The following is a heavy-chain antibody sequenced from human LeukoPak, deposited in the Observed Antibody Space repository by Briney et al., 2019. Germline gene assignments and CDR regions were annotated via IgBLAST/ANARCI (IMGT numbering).Heavy chain of an antibody. J-gene: IGHJ4*02. D-gene: IGHD2-2*02. CDR2: IYYSGTT. V-gene: IGHV4-39*01. CDR1: GGSLSSPNYY. CDR3: ARKFCTSDSCNRGYFGY. Sequence: PSETLSLTCIVSGGSLSSPNYYWAWIRQPPGKGLEWIGTIYYSGTTYYNPSLNSRLTMSADTSKNQFSLKLSSVTAADTAIYFCARKFCTSDSCNRGYFGYWGQGTLVTVSS.